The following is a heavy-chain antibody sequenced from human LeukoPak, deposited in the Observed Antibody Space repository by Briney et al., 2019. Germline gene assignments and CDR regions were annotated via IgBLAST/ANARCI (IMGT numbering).Heavy chain of an antibody. V-gene: IGHV3-23*01. J-gene: IGHJ3*01. CDR2: SWSGGTNT. CDR3: GRDPNGDYLGAFEF. D-gene: IGHD4-17*01. Sequence: GGSLRLSCAASGFTFSTYWMSWVRQAPGKGLEWVSASWSGGTNTLYADAVKGRFTISRDNSKNTLYLQMNSLRAEDTAVYYCGRDPNGDYLGAFEFWGHGTMVIVSS. CDR1: GFTFSTYW.